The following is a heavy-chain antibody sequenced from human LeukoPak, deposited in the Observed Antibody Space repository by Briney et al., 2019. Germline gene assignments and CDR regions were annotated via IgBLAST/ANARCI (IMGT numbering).Heavy chain of an antibody. CDR1: GFTFSSYA. Sequence: PGGSLRLSCAASGFTFSSYAMSWVRLAPGKGLEWVSSISGSGGITYYADSVKGRFTFSRDNSKNTLYLQMNSLRAEDTAVYYCAKGVAAGGSYYYYYGMDVWGRGTTVTVSS. J-gene: IGHJ6*02. CDR2: ISGSGGIT. D-gene: IGHD1-26*01. CDR3: AKGVAAGGSYYYYYGMDV. V-gene: IGHV3-23*01.